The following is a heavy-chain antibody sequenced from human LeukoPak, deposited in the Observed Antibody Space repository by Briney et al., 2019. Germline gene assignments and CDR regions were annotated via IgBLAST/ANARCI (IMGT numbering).Heavy chain of an antibody. Sequence: PSETLSLTCAVYGGSFSGYYWSWIRHPPGKGLEWIGEINHSGSTNYNPSLKSRVTISVDTSKNQFSLKLSSVTAADTAVYYCARPYYYGSGSYYAYWGQGTLVTVSS. J-gene: IGHJ4*02. CDR3: ARPYYYGSGSYYAY. V-gene: IGHV4-34*01. CDR2: INHSGST. CDR1: GGSFSGYY. D-gene: IGHD3-10*01.